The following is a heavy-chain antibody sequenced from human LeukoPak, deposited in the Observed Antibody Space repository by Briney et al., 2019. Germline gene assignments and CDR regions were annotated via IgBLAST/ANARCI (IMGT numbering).Heavy chain of an antibody. CDR3: ARAPYDSSGYYYLGY. Sequence: GGSLRLSCAASGFTFRSYWMTWVRQAPGKGLEWVANIKQDGSEKYYVDSVKGRFIISRDNAKNSLYLQMNSLRAEDTAVYYCARAPYDSSGYYYLGYWGQGTLVTVSS. CDR2: IKQDGSEK. CDR1: GFTFRSYW. V-gene: IGHV3-7*01. J-gene: IGHJ4*02. D-gene: IGHD3-22*01.